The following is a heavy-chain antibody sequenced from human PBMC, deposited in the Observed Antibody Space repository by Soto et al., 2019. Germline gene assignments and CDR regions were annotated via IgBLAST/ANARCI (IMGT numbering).Heavy chain of an antibody. CDR3: ARAGGLLLDY. CDR2: ISYDGSKK. V-gene: IGHV3-30-3*01. D-gene: IGHD2-15*01. Sequence: QVQLVESGGGVVQPGRSLRLSCAASGFTFSSYAMHWVRQAPGKGLEWVAVISYDGSKKYYADSVKGRFTISRDISKNTLYLPMNSLRAEDTAVYYCARAGGLLLDYWGQGTLVTVSS. CDR1: GFTFSSYA. J-gene: IGHJ4*02.